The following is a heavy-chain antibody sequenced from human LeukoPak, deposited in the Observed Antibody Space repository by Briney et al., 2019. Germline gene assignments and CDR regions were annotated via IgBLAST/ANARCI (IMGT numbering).Heavy chain of an antibody. CDR3: ARGRSVHGGVFDY. D-gene: IGHD1-1*01. CDR1: GFTVSNNY. J-gene: IGHJ4*02. V-gene: IGHV3-53*01. Sequence: GGSLRLSCTASGFTVSNNYMSWVRQAPGRGLEWVSTIYSGGSTYSADSVKGRFTISRDNTKNSQYLQMDSLRAEDTAVYYCARGRSVHGGVFDYWGQGTLVTVSS. CDR2: IYSGGST.